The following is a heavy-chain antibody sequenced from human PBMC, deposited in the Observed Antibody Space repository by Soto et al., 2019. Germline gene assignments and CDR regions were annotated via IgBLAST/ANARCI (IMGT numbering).Heavy chain of an antibody. J-gene: IGHJ5*02. D-gene: IGHD3-22*01. CDR1: GYSFSSYG. Sequence: QVQLVQSGAEMRKPGASVKVSCKASGYSFSSYGINWVRQAPGQGLEWMGWINTYNGNRNYAQKFEDRVTMTTATSTNTVYSELRRLNSDDTAIYYCARDRLRGYDSSGFSSWGQGTLVTGSS. CDR3: ARDRLRGYDSSGFSS. V-gene: IGHV1-18*01. CDR2: INTYNGNR.